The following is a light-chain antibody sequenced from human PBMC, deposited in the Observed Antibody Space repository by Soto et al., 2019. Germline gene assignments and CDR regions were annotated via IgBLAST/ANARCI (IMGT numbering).Light chain of an antibody. J-gene: IGLJ1*01. Sequence: QSLLTQPPSVSGAPGKRVTLYCNGSSSNIGAAYNVDWYRQLPGTAPKLLIYGNNNRPAGGPARFSGSKSGTSASLAIAGLQAEHEGDYYCQSYDSSLSGYVFGTGTKVTVL. CDR3: QSYDSSLSGYV. CDR1: SSNIGAAYN. V-gene: IGLV1-40*01. CDR2: GNN.